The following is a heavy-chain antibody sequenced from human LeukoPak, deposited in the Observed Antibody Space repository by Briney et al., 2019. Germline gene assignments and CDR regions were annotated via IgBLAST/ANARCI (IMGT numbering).Heavy chain of an antibody. Sequence: GGSLRLSCAASGFTFSSYSMNWVRQAPGKGLEWVSPISSSSSYIYYADSVKGRFTISRDNAKNSLYLQMNSLRAEDTAVYYCARANPSYYDILTGTNLPAFDVWGQGTMVTVSS. CDR2: ISSSSSYI. CDR3: ARANPSYYDILTGTNLPAFDV. D-gene: IGHD3-9*01. V-gene: IGHV3-21*01. J-gene: IGHJ3*01. CDR1: GFTFSSYS.